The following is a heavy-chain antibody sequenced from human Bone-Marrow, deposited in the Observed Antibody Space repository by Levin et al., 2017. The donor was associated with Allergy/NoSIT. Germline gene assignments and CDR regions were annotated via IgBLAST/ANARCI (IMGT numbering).Heavy chain of an antibody. CDR1: GFPFTTHA. D-gene: IGHD5-18*01. Sequence: GGSLRLSCAGSGFPFTTHAMTWVRQGPGKGLEWVAGISASGENTYYADSVKGRFTISRDNSKRTLYLQMHSLRVEDTAVYYCANGYGHSYEYWWRGTQVTVSS. CDR3: ANGYGHSYEY. V-gene: IGHV3-23*01. J-gene: IGHJ4*02. CDR2: ISASGENT.